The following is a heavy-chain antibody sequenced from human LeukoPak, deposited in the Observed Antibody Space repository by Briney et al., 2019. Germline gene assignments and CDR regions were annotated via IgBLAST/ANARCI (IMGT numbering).Heavy chain of an antibody. D-gene: IGHD5/OR15-5a*01. Sequence: AETLSLTCAVSGGTISSNSNNWVWIRQPPGKGLEWIGTIYYSGSTYYNPSLKSRVTISVDTSKNQFSLKLSSVTAADTAVYYCARLCGRPYFYDDFELWGQGTTVTVSS. CDR2: IYYSGST. V-gene: IGHV4-39*07. CDR3: ARLCGRPYFYDDFEL. J-gene: IGHJ6*02. CDR1: GGTISSNSNN.